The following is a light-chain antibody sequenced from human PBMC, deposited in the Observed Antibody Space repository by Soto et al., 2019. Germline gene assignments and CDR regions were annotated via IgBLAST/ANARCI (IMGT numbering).Light chain of an antibody. V-gene: IGKV1-5*01. CDR1: QSISSW. Sequence: EIKMKKSPSTLSASVGDRVTITCRASQSISSWLAWYQQKPGKAPKLLIYDASSLESGVPSRFSGSGSGTEFTLTISSLQPDDFATYYCQQYNSYPITFGQVTLLEIK. CDR2: DAS. J-gene: IGKJ5*01. CDR3: QQYNSYPIT.